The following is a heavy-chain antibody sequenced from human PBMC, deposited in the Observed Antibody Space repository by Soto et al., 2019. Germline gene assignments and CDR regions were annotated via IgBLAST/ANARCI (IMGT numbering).Heavy chain of an antibody. CDR2: ISGSGGST. CDR3: ARTGFIAARPSDY. V-gene: IGHV3-23*01. J-gene: IGHJ4*02. Sequence: VQLLESGGGLVQPGGSLKPSCSASGFTFSSYAMSWVRPAPGKGLEWGSAISGSGGSTYYADSVKGRFTISRDNSKNTLYLQMNSLRAEDTAVYYCARTGFIAARPSDYWGQGTLLTVSS. D-gene: IGHD6-6*01. CDR1: GFTFSSYA.